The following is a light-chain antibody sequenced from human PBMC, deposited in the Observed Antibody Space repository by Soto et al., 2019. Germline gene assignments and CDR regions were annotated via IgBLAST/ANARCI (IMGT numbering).Light chain of an antibody. Sequence: EIVMTQSPGTLSVSPGEGATLSCRASQSVRSNLDWYQQKPCQAPRLLIFGSFTRAPGVPSGFSGSGSGTEFTLTISSLQSEDFALYYCQQYDIWPWTFGQGTKVDIK. CDR3: QQYDIWPWT. V-gene: IGKV3-15*01. CDR2: GSF. CDR1: QSVRSN. J-gene: IGKJ1*01.